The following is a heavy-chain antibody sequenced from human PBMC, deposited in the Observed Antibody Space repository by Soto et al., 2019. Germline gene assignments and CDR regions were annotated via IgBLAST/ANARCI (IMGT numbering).Heavy chain of an antibody. Sequence: PGGSLRLSCAASGFTFSSYEMNWVRQAPGKGLEWVSYISSSGSTIYYADSVKGRFTISRDNAKNSLYLQMNSLRAEDTTVYYCARDVRNYDFWSGYYTGIGQRPGWFDPWGQGTLVTVSS. CDR1: GFTFSSYE. D-gene: IGHD3-3*01. CDR2: ISSSGSTI. J-gene: IGHJ5*02. CDR3: ARDVRNYDFWSGYYTGIGQRPGWFDP. V-gene: IGHV3-48*03.